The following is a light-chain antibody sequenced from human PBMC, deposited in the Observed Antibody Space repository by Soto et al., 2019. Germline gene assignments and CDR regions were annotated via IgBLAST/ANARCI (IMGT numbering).Light chain of an antibody. CDR1: QGISSY. V-gene: IGKV1-9*01. J-gene: IGKJ1*01. Sequence: IQVNQSPSSLSSSLVYIVTITCPASQGISSYLAWYQQKPGKAPKLLIYAASTLQSGVPSRFSGSGSGTDFTLTITYLQPEDFATYYCQQANSFPWTFGQGTKVDIK. CDR2: AAS. CDR3: QQANSFPWT.